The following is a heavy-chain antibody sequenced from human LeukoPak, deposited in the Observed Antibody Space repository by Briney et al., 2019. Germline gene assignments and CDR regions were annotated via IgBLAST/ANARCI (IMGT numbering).Heavy chain of an antibody. Sequence: GGSLRLSCAASGFTFSDYYMSWIRQAPGKGLEWVSFISSDGSSTWYADSVKGRFTISRDNAKNSLYLQMNSLRAEDTALYYCARSSSPRFDYWGQGTLVTVSS. CDR3: ARSSSPRFDY. J-gene: IGHJ4*02. D-gene: IGHD2-2*01. CDR2: ISSDGSST. V-gene: IGHV3-11*01. CDR1: GFTFSDYY.